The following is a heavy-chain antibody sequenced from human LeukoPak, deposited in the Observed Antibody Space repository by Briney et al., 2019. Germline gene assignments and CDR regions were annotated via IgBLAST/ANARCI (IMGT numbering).Heavy chain of an antibody. J-gene: IGHJ4*02. CDR3: ARDLQPKIAVAGTVSDY. CDR1: GYTFTSYY. D-gene: IGHD6-19*01. V-gene: IGHV1-46*01. CDR2: INPSGGST. Sequence: ASVKVSCKASGYTFTSYYMHWVRQAPGQGLEWMGIINPSGGSTSYAQKFQGRVTMTRDTSMSTVYMELSSLRSEDTAVYYCARDLQPKIAVAGTVSDYWGQGTLVTVSS.